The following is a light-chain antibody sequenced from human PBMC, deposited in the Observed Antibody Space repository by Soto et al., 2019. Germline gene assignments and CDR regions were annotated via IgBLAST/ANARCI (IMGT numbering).Light chain of an antibody. CDR1: QSVSSSY. CDR3: QQYATSPLT. J-gene: IGKJ4*01. CDR2: GAS. Sequence: EIVLTQSPGTLSLSPGDRATLSCRASQSVSSSYLAWYQQRPGQAPRLLIYGASSGATGIPARFSGSGSGTDFTLTINRLVPEDFAVYYCQQYATSPLTFGGGTKVEIK. V-gene: IGKV3-20*01.